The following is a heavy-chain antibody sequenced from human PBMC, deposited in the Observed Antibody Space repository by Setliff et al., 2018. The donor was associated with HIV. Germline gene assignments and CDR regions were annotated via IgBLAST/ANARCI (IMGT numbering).Heavy chain of an antibody. Sequence: ASVKVSCKASGYTFTSYYIHWVRQAPGQGLEWMGGIIPIFGTTNYAQRFQGRVTMTEDTSTYTAYMELSGLRSEDTAVYYCARVPVSSYYYYMDVWGKGTTVTVS. CDR3: ARVPVSSYYYYMDV. CDR1: GYTFTSYY. D-gene: IGHD6-13*01. CDR2: IIPIFGTT. V-gene: IGHV1-46*01. J-gene: IGHJ6*03.